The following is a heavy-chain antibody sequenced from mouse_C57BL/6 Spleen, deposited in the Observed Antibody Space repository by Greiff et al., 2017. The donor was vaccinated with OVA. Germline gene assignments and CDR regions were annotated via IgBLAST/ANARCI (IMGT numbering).Heavy chain of an antibody. D-gene: IGHD1-1*01. V-gene: IGHV1-69*01. CDR2: IDPSDSYT. Sequence: QVQLQQPGAELVMPGASVKLSCKASGYTFTSYWMHWVKQRPGQGLEWIGEIDPSDSYTNYNQKFKGKSTLTVDKSSSTAYMQLSGLTSEDSAVYYCARGGSSDPDYWGQGTTLTVSS. CDR1: GYTFTSYW. J-gene: IGHJ2*01. CDR3: ARGGSSDPDY.